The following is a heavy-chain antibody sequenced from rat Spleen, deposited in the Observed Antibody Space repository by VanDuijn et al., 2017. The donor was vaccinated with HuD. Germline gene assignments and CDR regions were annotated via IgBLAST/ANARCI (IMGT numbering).Heavy chain of an antibody. V-gene: IGHV1-43*01. CDR1: GYTFTSYY. CDR2: INTGSGGT. CDR3: ARSGHVMDA. J-gene: IGHJ4*01. Sequence: QVQLQQSGAELAKPGSSVKISCKASGYTFTSYYISWIKQTTGQGLEYIGYINTGSGGTNYNAKFKGKATLTVDKSSSTAFMQLSSLTPDDSAVYYCARSGHVMDAWGQGASVTVFS.